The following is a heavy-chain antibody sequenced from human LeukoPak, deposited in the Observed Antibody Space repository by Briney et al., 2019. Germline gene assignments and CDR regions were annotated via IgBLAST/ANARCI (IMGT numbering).Heavy chain of an antibody. CDR2: MNPNSGNT. J-gene: IGHJ6*02. D-gene: IGHD5-18*01. CDR3: ARGRYSYGKHYYYYGMDV. Sequence: ASVKVSCKASGYTFTSYDINWVRQATGQGLEWMGWMNPNSGNTGYAQKFQGRVTMTRNTSISTAYMELSSLRSEDTAVYYCARGRYSYGKHYYYYGMDVWGRGTTVTVSS. V-gene: IGHV1-8*01. CDR1: GYTFTSYD.